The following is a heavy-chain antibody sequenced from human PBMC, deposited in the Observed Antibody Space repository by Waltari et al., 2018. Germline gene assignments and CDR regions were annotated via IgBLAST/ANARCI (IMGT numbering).Heavy chain of an antibody. V-gene: IGHV4-38-2*01. J-gene: IGHJ4*02. CDR3: ARLRAPNPYYYDSSGYFFDY. CDR1: GYSISSGYY. Sequence: QVQLQESGPGLVKPSETLSLTCAVSGYSISSGYYWGWIRQPPGKGLEWIGSIYHSGSTYYNPSLKSRVTISVDTSKNQFSLKLSSVTAADTAVYYCARLRAPNPYYYDSSGYFFDYWGQGTLVTVSS. D-gene: IGHD3-22*01. CDR2: IYHSGST.